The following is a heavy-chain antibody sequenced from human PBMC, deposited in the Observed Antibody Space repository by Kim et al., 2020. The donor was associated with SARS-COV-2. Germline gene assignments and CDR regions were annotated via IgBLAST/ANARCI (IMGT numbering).Heavy chain of an antibody. CDR2: INPSGGST. D-gene: IGHD1-26*01. J-gene: IGHJ5*02. Sequence: ASVKVSCKASGYTFTSYYMHWVRQAPGQGLEWMGIINPSGGSTSYAQKFQGRVTMTRDTSTSTVYMELSSLRSEDTAVYYCARDALGATRLSWFDPWGQGTLVTVSS. CDR3: ARDALGATRLSWFDP. V-gene: IGHV1-46*01. CDR1: GYTFTSYY.